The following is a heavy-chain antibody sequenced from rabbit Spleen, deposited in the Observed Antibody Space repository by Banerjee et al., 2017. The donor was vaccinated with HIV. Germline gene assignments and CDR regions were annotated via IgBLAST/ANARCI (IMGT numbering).Heavy chain of an antibody. J-gene: IGHJ4*01. CDR2: IAVYNSNWI. CDR1: GFSFSVGY. CDR3: ARDLTSVIGWNFNL. D-gene: IGHD1-1*01. V-gene: IGHV1S40*01. Sequence: QSLEESGGDLVKPGASLTLTCTASGFSFSVGYMCWVRQAPGKGLEWIACIAVYNSNWIDYANWAKGRFTISKTSSTTVTLQMTSLTAADTATYFCARDLTSVIGWNFNLWGQGTLVTVS.